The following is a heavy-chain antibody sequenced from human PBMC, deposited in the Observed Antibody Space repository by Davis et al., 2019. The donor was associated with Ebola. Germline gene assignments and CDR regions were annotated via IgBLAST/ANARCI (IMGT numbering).Heavy chain of an antibody. V-gene: IGHV1-18*04. CDR3: ARAQFPTTSDH. CDR1: GYTFTNYG. CDR2: INPHNGNT. Sequence: ASVKVSCKASGYTFTNYGITWVRQAPRQGLEWTGWINPHNGNTNYAQNVQGRVTMTTDTSTSTAYMEVGSLKSDDTAVYYCARAQFPTTSDHWGQGTLVTVSS. D-gene: IGHD1-1*01. J-gene: IGHJ4*02.